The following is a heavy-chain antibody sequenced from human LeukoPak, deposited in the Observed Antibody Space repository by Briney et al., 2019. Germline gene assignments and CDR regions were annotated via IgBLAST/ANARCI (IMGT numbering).Heavy chain of an antibody. J-gene: IGHJ4*02. CDR1: GGSISSGSYY. V-gene: IGHV4-61*02. Sequence: SQTLSLTCTVSGGSISSGSYYWSWIRQPAGKGLEWIGRIYTSGSTNYNPSLKSRVTISVDTSKNQFSLKLSSVTAADTAVYYCARALTYDSSGYPDYWGQGTLVTVSS. D-gene: IGHD3-22*01. CDR2: IYTSGST. CDR3: ARALTYDSSGYPDY.